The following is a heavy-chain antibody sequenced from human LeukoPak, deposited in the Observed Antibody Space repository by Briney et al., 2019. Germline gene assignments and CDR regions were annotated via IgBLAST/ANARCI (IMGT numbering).Heavy chain of an antibody. D-gene: IGHD5-12*01. CDR2: INPSGGST. CDR3: GRGARPPHYYYYMDV. CDR1: GYTFTSYY. V-gene: IGHV1-46*01. Sequence: GASVKVSCKASGYTFTSYYMHWVRQAPGQGLEWMGIINPSGGSTSYAQKFQGRVTMTRDTSTSTVYMELSSLRSEDTAVYYCGRGARPPHYYYYMDVWGKGTTVTVSS. J-gene: IGHJ6*03.